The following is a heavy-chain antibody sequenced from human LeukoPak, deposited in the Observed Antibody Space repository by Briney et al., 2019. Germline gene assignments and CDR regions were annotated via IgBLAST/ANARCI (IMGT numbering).Heavy chain of an antibody. V-gene: IGHV1-18*01. CDR3: ARDGAAGTGLIDY. D-gene: IGHD6-13*01. CDR2: ISVYNGYT. J-gene: IGHJ4*02. CDR1: GYTFSSYG. Sequence: ASVKVSCEASGYTFSSYGINWVRQAPGQGLEWMGWISVYNGYTDYAQKVQDRVTMTTDTSTSTVYMELSSLRSEDTAVYYCARDGAAGTGLIDYWGQGTLVTVSS.